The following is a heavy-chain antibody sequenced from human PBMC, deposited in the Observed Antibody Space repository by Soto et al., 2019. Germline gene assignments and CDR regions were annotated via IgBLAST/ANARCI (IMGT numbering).Heavy chain of an antibody. CDR1: GGSINSYY. CDR3: ARAGSSWEYYFDY. V-gene: IGHV4-59*01. J-gene: IGHJ4*01. D-gene: IGHD6-13*01. Sequence: SETLSLTCTVSGGSINSYYWSWIRQPPGKGLEWIGYIYYSGSTNYNPSLKSRVTISVDTSKNQFSLKLSSVTAADTAVYYSARAGSSWEYYFDYWGQEPWSPSPQ. CDR2: IYYSGST.